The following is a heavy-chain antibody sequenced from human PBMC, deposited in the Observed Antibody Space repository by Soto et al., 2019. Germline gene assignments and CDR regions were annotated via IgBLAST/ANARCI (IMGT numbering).Heavy chain of an antibody. CDR1: GGTFSSYA. CDR2: IIPIFGTA. V-gene: IGHV1-69*13. J-gene: IGHJ6*02. CDR3: ARDIRPGTKGYYYYGMDV. Sequence: SVKVSCKASGGTFSSYAISWVRQAPGQGLEWMGGIIPIFGTANYAQKFQGRVTITADESTSTAYMELSSLRSGDTAVYYCARDIRPGTKGYYYYGMDVWGQGTTVTVSS. D-gene: IGHD1-7*01.